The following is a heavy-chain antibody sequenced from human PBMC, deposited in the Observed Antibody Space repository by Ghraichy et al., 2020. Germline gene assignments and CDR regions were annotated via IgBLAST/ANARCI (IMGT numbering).Heavy chain of an antibody. D-gene: IGHD1-20*01. CDR2: ITGSSSTT. Sequence: GGSLRLSCAASGFTFSSYGMNWVRQAPGKGLEWISYITGSSSTTYFSDSVRGRFTISRDNAKNSLYLQMNSLRVEDTAVYYCARPNWNDTSLFDHWGQGTVVTGS. CDR3: ARPNWNDTSLFDH. V-gene: IGHV3-48*01. CDR1: GFTFSSYG. J-gene: IGHJ4*02.